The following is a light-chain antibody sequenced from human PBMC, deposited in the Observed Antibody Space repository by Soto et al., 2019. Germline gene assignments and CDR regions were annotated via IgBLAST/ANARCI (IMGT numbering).Light chain of an antibody. CDR3: HHYNDGPAGT. CDR2: GAS. V-gene: IGKV3-15*01. J-gene: IGKJ1*01. CDR1: QSVSTN. Sequence: EIVMTQSPATLSVSPGERATLSCRASQSVSTNLAWYQQKPGQAPRLLIFGASTRATGIPVRFSGSGSGRQFTLTITTLQSEDFAVYYCHHYNDGPAGTFVQGTKVGIK.